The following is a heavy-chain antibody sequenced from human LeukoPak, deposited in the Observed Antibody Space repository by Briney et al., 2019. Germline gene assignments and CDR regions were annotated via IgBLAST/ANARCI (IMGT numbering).Heavy chain of an antibody. J-gene: IGHJ3*02. Sequence: ASVTVSFTASGYTFTSYGISWVRQAPGQGLEWMGWISAYNGNTNYAQKLQGRVTMTTDTSTSTAYMELRSLRSDDTAVYYCARSPSVVVIAEDAFDIWGQGTMVTVSS. CDR2: ISAYNGNT. CDR3: ARSPSVVVIAEDAFDI. CDR1: GYTFTSYG. D-gene: IGHD3-22*01. V-gene: IGHV1-18*04.